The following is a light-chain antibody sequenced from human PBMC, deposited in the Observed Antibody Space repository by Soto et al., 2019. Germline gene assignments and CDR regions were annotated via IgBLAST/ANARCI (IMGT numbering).Light chain of an antibody. CDR1: KSVSNN. Sequence: EIVMTQSPDTLSVSPGERATLSCMASKSVSNNLAWYQKKPGQAPRLLIYGASTRATGIPDRFSGSGSGTEFTLTITSLQSEDFAVYYCQQYNTWWTGGPGTRIEIK. CDR2: GAS. V-gene: IGKV3-15*01. CDR3: QQYNTWWT. J-gene: IGKJ1*01.